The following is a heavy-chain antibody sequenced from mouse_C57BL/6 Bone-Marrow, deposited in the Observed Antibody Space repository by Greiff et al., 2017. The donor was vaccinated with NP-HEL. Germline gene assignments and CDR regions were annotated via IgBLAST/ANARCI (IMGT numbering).Heavy chain of an antibody. V-gene: IGHV1-15*01. CDR2: IDPETGGT. CDR1: GYTFTDYE. J-gene: IGHJ4*01. Sequence: QVQLQQSGAELVRPGASVTLSCKASGYTFTDYEMHWVKQTPVHGLEWIGAIDPETGGTAYNQKFKGKAILTADKSSSTAYMELRSLTSEDSAVYYCTRIHYSNYGRAMDYWGQGTSVTVSS. D-gene: IGHD2-5*01. CDR3: TRIHYSNYGRAMDY.